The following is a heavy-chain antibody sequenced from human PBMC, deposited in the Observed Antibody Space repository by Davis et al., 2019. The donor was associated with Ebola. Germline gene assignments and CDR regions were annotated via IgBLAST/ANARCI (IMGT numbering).Heavy chain of an antibody. CDR2: IYYSGST. D-gene: IGHD5-12*01. J-gene: IGHJ4*02. Sequence: SETLSLTCAVYGGSFSGYYWSWIRQHPGKGLEWIGYIYYSGSTYYNLSLKSRVTISVDTSKNQFSLKLSSVTAADTAVYYCARGRGYSGYERYDYWGQGTLVTVSS. CDR1: GGSFSGYY. CDR3: ARGRGYSGYERYDY. V-gene: IGHV4-34*01.